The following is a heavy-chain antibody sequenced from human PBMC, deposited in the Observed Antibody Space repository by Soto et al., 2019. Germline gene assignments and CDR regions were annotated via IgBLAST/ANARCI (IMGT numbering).Heavy chain of an antibody. CDR2: IKIKADGFTT. J-gene: IGHJ4*02. D-gene: IGHD3-16*02. CDR3: TALYYGH. Sequence: GGSLRLSCQPSGFTFANALISWVRQAPGKGLEWVGRIKIKADGFTTDYATPVKGRFTISRDESQNTLYLQMNSLKTEDTAVYYCTALYYGHWGQGTLVTVSS. V-gene: IGHV3-15*01. CDR1: GFTFANAL.